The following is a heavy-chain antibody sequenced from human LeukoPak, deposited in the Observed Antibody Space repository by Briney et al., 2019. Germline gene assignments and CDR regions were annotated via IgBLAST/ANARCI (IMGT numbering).Heavy chain of an antibody. CDR1: GLNFSSRW. CDR3: ARDSGWWRFDF. J-gene: IGHJ4*02. CDR2: IKEDGSEK. Sequence: GGSLRLSSAASGLNFSSRWMNWVRQAPGQGLEWVASIKEDGSEKHYVDSVKGRFTISRDNGKNSLYLQMNSLRAEDTAVYYCARDSGWWRFDFWGQGTLVTVSS. D-gene: IGHD6-13*01. V-gene: IGHV3-7*03.